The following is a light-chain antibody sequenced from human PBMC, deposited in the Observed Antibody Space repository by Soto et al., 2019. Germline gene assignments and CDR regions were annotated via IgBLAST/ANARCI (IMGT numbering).Light chain of an antibody. J-gene: IGLJ3*02. CDR1: SSNIGSNY. Sequence: QSVLTQPPSASGTPGQRVTISCSGSSSNIGSNYVYWYQQLPGTVPKLLIYRNDQRPSGVPDRFSVSKSGTSASLAISGLRSDDEADYYCAAWDDSLSGVVFGGGTKLTVL. CDR2: RND. CDR3: AAWDDSLSGVV. V-gene: IGLV1-47*01.